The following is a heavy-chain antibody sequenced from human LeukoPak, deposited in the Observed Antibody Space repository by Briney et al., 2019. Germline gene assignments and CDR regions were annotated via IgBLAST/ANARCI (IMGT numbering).Heavy chain of an antibody. CDR2: ISSSSSYI. Sequence: GGSLRLSCVASGFTFSNYAMTWVRQAPGKGLEWVSSISSSSSYIYYADSVKGRFTISRDNAKNSLYLQMNSLRAEDTAVYYCARGGLVDGYNYFGAFDIWGQGTMVTVSS. CDR3: ARGGLVDGYNYFGAFDI. V-gene: IGHV3-21*01. J-gene: IGHJ3*02. D-gene: IGHD5-24*01. CDR1: GFTFSNYA.